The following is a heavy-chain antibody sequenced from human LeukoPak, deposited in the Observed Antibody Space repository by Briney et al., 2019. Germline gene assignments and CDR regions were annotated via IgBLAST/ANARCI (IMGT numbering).Heavy chain of an antibody. V-gene: IGHV4-34*01. CDR2: MNQSGRA. Sequence: RSETLSLTCAVYGASFSNYYWGWVRQPPGKGLEWIGEMNQSGRANYNPSLKSRVTLSVDTSKNQFSLKLDSVTAADTAVYYCARGGGAARPWYFDLWGRGTLVTVSS. J-gene: IGHJ2*01. CDR1: GASFSNYY. CDR3: ARGGGAARPWYFDL. D-gene: IGHD6-6*01.